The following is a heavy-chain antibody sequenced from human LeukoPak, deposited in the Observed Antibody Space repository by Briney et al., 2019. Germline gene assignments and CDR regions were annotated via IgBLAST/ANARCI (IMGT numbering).Heavy chain of an antibody. V-gene: IGHV6-1*01. J-gene: IGHJ5*02. D-gene: IGHD1-7*01. Sequence: SQTLSLTCAISGDSVSSNSAAWNWIRQSPSRGLEWLGRTYYRSKWYNDYAVSVKSRITINPDTSKTQFSLQLNSVTPEDTAVYYCARAILSPRWYNWNYAGGYWFDPWGQGTLVTVSS. CDR1: GDSVSSNSAA. CDR3: ARAILSPRWYNWNYAGGYWFDP. CDR2: TYYRSKWYN.